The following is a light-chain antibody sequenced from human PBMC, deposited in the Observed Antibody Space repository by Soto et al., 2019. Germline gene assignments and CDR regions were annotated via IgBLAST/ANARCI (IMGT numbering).Light chain of an antibody. J-gene: IGKJ4*01. CDR1: QDISNY. V-gene: IGKV1-33*01. CDR2: DAS. CDR3: QQYDNLPPLLT. Sequence: DIQMTQSPSSLSAYVGDRVTITCQASQDISNYLNWYQQKPGKAPKLLIYDASNLETGVPSRFSGSGSGTDFTFTISSLQPEDIATYYCQQYDNLPPLLTFGGGTKVEIK.